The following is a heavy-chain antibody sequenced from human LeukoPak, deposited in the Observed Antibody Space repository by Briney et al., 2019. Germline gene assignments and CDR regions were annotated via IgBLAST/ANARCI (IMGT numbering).Heavy chain of an antibody. CDR1: AGSISSNSYY. CDR3: ARNKYYYGSGNYGVPNWFDP. D-gene: IGHD3-10*01. J-gene: IGHJ5*02. CDR2: IYYSGST. V-gene: IGHV4-39*01. Sequence: SETLSLTCTVSAGSISSNSYYWGWIRQPPGKGLKWIGSIYYSGSTYYNPSLKSRVTISVDTSKNQFSLKLNSVTAADTAVYYCARNKYYYGSGNYGVPNWFDPWGQGTLVTVSS.